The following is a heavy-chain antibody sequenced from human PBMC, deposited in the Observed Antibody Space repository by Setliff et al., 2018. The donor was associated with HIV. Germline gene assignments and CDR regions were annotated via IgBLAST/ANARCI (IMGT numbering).Heavy chain of an antibody. Sequence: SETLSLTCTVSSGSISSGTYYWSWIRQYPGKGLEWIGYIDYSGSAFYNPSLKSRITISRDTSKNQFSLKMNSVAAADTAVYYCARDSGGYNYGFAVGSFDYWGQGSLVTVSS. CDR2: IDYSGSA. CDR1: SGSISSGTYY. V-gene: IGHV4-31*03. CDR3: ARDSGGYNYGFAVGSFDY. D-gene: IGHD5-18*01. J-gene: IGHJ4*02.